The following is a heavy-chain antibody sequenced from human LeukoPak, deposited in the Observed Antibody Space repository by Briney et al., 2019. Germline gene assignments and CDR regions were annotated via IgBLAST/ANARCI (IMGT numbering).Heavy chain of an antibody. J-gene: IGHJ4*02. Sequence: HTGRSLRLSCAASGFTFSSHGMHWVRQAPGKGLEWVAVISYDGSSKYYADSVKGRFTISRDNSKNTVYLQMNSLRAEDTAVFYCARGGTTFPFLFDYWGQGTLVTVSS. CDR3: ARGGTTFPFLFDY. CDR2: ISYDGSSK. CDR1: GFTFSSHG. V-gene: IGHV3-30*03. D-gene: IGHD1-1*01.